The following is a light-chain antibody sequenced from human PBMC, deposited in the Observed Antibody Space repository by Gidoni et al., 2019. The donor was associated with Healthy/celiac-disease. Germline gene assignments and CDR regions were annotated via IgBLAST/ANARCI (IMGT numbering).Light chain of an antibody. V-gene: IGKV4-1*01. CDR3: QQYYSTPT. CDR1: QSVLYSSNNKNY. Sequence: DIVMTQSPASLAVSLGERATINCQSSQSVLYSSNNKNYLAWYQQKPGQPPKLLIYWASTRESGVPDRFSCSGSGTDFTLTISSLQAEDVAVYYCQQYYSTPTFGPGTKVEIK. J-gene: IGKJ3*01. CDR2: WAS.